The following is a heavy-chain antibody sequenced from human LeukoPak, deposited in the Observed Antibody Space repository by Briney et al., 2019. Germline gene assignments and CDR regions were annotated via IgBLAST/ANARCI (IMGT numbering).Heavy chain of an antibody. CDR3: EKDLGGSGDYRPY. Sequence: GGSLRLSCAASGFTFSSYAMNWVRQAPGKGLEWVSAISGSGGSTYYADSVKGRFTISRDNSKNTLYLRMNSLRAEDTAVYYCEKDLGGSGDYRPYWGQGSVVTVSS. CDR2: ISGSGGST. V-gene: IGHV3-23*01. J-gene: IGHJ4*02. CDR1: GFTFSSYA. D-gene: IGHD2-21*02.